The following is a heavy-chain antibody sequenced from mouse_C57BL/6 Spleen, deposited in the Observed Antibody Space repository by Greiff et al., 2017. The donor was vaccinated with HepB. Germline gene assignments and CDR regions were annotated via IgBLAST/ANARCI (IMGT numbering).Heavy chain of an antibody. Sequence: EVKLVESGPELVKPGASVKISCKASGYSFTGYYMNWVKQSPEKSLEWIGEINPSTGGTTYNQKFKAKATLTVDKSSSTAYMQLKSLTSEDSAVYYCARESYYGSRGAMDYWGQGTSVTVSS. CDR2: INPSTGGT. CDR3: ARESYYGSRGAMDY. V-gene: IGHV1-42*01. J-gene: IGHJ4*01. CDR1: GYSFTGYY. D-gene: IGHD1-1*01.